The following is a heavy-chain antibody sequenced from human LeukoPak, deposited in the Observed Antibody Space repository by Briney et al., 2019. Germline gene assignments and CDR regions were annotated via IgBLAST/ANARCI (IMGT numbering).Heavy chain of an antibody. J-gene: IGHJ3*02. CDR3: ARAIAVTTISGAVVDAFDI. D-gene: IGHD4-17*01. CDR1: GGSISSYY. V-gene: IGHV4-59*01. Sequence: SETLSLTCTVSGGSISSYYWSWLRQPPGKGLEWIGYIYYSGSTNYNPSLKSRVTISVDTSKNQFSLKLSSVTAADTAVYYCARAIAVTTISGAVVDAFDIWGQGTMVTVSS. CDR2: IYYSGST.